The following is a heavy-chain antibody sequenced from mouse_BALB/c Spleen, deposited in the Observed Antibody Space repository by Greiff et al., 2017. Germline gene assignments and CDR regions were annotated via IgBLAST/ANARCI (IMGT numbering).Heavy chain of an antibody. CDR1: GYSFTGYF. V-gene: IGHV1-20*02. D-gene: IGHD3-3*01. CDR3: AREGDVDY. J-gene: IGHJ4*01. Sequence: EVKLMESGPELVKPGASVKISCKASGYSFTGYFMNWVMQSHGKSLEWIGRINPYNGDTFYNQKFKGKATLTVDKSSSTAHMELRSLASEDSAVYYCAREGDVDYWGQGTSVTVSS. CDR2: INPYNGDT.